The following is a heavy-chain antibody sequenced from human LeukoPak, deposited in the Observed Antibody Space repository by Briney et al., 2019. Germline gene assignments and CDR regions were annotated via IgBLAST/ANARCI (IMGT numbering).Heavy chain of an antibody. V-gene: IGHV3-23*01. J-gene: IGHJ4*02. Sequence: GGSLRLSCAASGFTFSSYAMSWVRQAPGKGLEWVSAISGSGGSTYYADSVKGRFTISRDNSKNTLYLQMNSLRAKDTAVYYCATQDSMYYFDYWGQGTLVTVSS. CDR1: GFTFSSYA. CDR3: ATQDSMYYFDY. D-gene: IGHD3-22*01. CDR2: ISGSGGST.